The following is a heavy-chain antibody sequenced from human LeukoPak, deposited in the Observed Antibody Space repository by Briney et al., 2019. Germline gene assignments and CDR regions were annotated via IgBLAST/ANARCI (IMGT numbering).Heavy chain of an antibody. J-gene: IGHJ4*02. Sequence: ASVKVSCKASGYTFTNYYMHWVRQAPGQGLEWMGWINPNSGGTNYAQKFQGRVTMARDTSISTAYMELSRLRSDDSAVYYCAREVESGPSITIFGVVITSHYFDYWGQGTLVTVSS. CDR1: GYTFTNYY. CDR2: INPNSGGT. D-gene: IGHD3-3*01. V-gene: IGHV1-2*02. CDR3: AREVESGPSITIFGVVITSHYFDY.